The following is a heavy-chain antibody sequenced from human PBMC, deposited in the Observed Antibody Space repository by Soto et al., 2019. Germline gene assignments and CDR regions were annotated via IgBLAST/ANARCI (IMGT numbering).Heavy chain of an antibody. CDR3: ATDYFGSSFDY. J-gene: IGHJ4*02. D-gene: IGHD3-10*01. CDR2: IYSGDTT. V-gene: IGHV3-53*01. CDR1: GFTVSSNY. Sequence: EVQLVESGGGLIHPGGSLRLSCAASGFTVSSNYMSWVRQAPGKGLEWVSVIYSGDTTHYADSVKGRFSISRDISKNTVSLQMNSLTAEDTAVYFCATDYFGSSFDYWGQGTLVTVSS.